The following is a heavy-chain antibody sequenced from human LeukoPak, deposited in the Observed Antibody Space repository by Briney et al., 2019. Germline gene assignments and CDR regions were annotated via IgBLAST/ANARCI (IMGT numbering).Heavy chain of an antibody. D-gene: IGHD3-9*01. CDR2: ISGSGGST. CDR1: GFTFSTYG. CDR3: AKDGGEYYDILTGYYPRLYYMDV. V-gene: IGHV3-23*01. Sequence: GGSLRLSCVASGFTFSTYGMSWVRQAPGKGLEWVSAISGSGGSTYYADSVKGRLTISRDNSKNTLYLQMNSLRAEDTAVYYCAKDGGEYYDILTGYYPRLYYMDVWGKGTTVTISS. J-gene: IGHJ6*03.